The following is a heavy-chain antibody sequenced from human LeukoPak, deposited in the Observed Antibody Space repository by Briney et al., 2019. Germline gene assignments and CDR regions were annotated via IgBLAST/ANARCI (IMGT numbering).Heavy chain of an antibody. J-gene: IGHJ4*02. CDR3: AKDAGVKGQWLAD. V-gene: IGHV3-43D*03. Sequence: GGSLRLSCAASGFTFDDHAMHWVRQTPGKGLEWVSLVIWDGGSTYYADSVKGRFTISRDNNKNSLYLQMNSLRLEDTALYYCAKDAGVKGQWLADWGQGTLVTVSS. D-gene: IGHD6-19*01. CDR1: GFTFDDHA. CDR2: VIWDGGST.